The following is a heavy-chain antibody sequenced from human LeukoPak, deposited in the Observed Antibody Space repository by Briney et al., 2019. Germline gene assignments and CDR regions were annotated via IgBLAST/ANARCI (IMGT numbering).Heavy chain of an antibody. CDR1: GFTFDDYG. V-gene: IGHV3-20*04. CDR3: ARRLQYSSGPGKAFDT. D-gene: IGHD6-19*01. CDR2: INWNGGST. Sequence: PGGSLRLSCAASGFTFDDYGMSWVRQAPGKGLEWVSGINWNGGSTGYADSVKGRFTISRDNAKNSLYLQMNSLRAEDTAVYYCARRLQYSSGPGKAFDTWGQGTMVTVSS. J-gene: IGHJ3*02.